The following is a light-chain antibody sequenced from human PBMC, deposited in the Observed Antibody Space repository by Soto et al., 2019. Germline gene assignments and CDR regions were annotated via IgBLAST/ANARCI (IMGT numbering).Light chain of an antibody. CDR1: SSDVGGYNY. Sequence: CELTKPASVSRSDGHSSTISCTGTSSDVGGYNYVSWYQQHPGKAPKLMIYDVSNRPSGVSNRFSGSKSGNTASLTISGLQAEDEADYYCSSYTSSSTPLYVFGTGTKVTVL. CDR2: DVS. V-gene: IGLV2-14*01. CDR3: SSYTSSSTPLYV. J-gene: IGLJ1*01.